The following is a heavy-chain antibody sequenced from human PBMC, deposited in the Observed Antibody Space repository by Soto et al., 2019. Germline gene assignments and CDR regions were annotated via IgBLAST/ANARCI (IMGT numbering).Heavy chain of an antibody. CDR2: ISTHNGNT. D-gene: IGHD5-18*01. J-gene: IGHJ4*02. CDR3: ARDGLWAPYY. V-gene: IGHV1-18*01. Sequence: QVQLVQSGAEVKEPGASVKVSCTASGYTLTSYGISWVRQAPAQGLEWMGWISTHNGNTNYAQNLQGRVTMTTDTSTGTVYMELTSLRSDDTAVYYCARDGLWAPYYWGQGTLVTVSS. CDR1: GYTLTSYG.